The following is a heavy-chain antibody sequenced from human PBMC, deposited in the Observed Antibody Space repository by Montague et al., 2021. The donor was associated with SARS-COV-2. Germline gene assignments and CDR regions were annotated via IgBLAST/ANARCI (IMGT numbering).Heavy chain of an antibody. D-gene: IGHD3-10*01. CDR2: ISSSGSP. V-gene: IGHV4-61*02. Sequence: TLSLTCTVSGDSIKSGNYYWSWIRQPAGKGLEWVGRISSSGSPNSSPSLRGRVIISIDASKNQFSLRLTSLTAADTAVYYCARNRPFNLNYYKGGFEVWGQGAMVTVSS. J-gene: IGHJ3*01. CDR1: GDSIKSGNYY. CDR3: ARNRPFNLNYYKGGFEV.